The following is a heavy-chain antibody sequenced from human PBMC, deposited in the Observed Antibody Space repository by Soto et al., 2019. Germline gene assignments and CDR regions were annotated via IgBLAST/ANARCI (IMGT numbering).Heavy chain of an antibody. CDR2: ISSSSSYI. V-gene: IGHV3-21*01. CDR3: AREAAAGTGGFDY. Sequence: EVQLVESGGGLVKPGGSLRLSCAASGFTFSSYSMNWFRQAPGQGLEWVSSISSSSSYIYYADSVKGRFTISRDNAKNSLYLQMNSLRAEDTDVYYCAREAAAGTGGFDYWGQGTLVTVSS. D-gene: IGHD6-13*01. CDR1: GFTFSSYS. J-gene: IGHJ4*02.